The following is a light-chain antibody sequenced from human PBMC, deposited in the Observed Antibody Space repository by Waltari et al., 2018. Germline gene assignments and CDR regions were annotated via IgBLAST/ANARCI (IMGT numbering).Light chain of an antibody. J-gene: IGLJ2*01. CDR2: EVS. CDR3: SSFAGSSQML. V-gene: IGLV2-8*01. CDR1: SSDVGCFYY. Sequence: QSALTQPPSASGSPGQSVPISCTGTSSDVGCFYYVSWYQQHPGKVPRLMIYEVSKRPSGVPDRFSGSKSGNTASLTVSGLQVEDEADYYCSSFAGSSQMLFGGGTKLTVL.